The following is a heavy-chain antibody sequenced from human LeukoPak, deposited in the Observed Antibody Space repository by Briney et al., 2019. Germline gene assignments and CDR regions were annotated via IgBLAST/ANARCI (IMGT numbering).Heavy chain of an antibody. CDR3: ARARRSFWDTAMVTTLFDY. V-gene: IGHV3-7*01. Sequence: QPGGSLRLSCAASGFTFSSYWMSWVRQAPGNGLEWVANIKQDGGEKYYVDSVKGRFTISRDNAKNSLYLQMNSLRAEDTAVYECARARRSFWDTAMVTTLFDYCREGTLVTVSS. CDR1: GFTFSSYW. J-gene: IGHJ4*02. CDR2: IKQDGGEK. D-gene: IGHD5-18*01.